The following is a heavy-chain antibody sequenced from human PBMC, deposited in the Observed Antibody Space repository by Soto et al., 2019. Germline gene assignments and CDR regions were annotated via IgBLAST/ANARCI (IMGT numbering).Heavy chain of an antibody. Sequence: PGGSLRLSCTASGFTFGDHVMSWFRQAPGKGLEWVGFIRSKAYGGTTEHAASVKGRFTISRDDSKSIAYLQMNSLKTEDTAVYYCTRRAFSRSWPDYWGQGTMVTVSS. J-gene: IGHJ4*02. V-gene: IGHV3-49*03. CDR1: GFTFGDHV. D-gene: IGHD6-13*01. CDR3: TRRAFSRSWPDY. CDR2: IRSKAYGGTT.